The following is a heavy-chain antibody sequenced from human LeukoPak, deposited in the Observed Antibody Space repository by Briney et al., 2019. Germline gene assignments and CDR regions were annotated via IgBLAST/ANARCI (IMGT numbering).Heavy chain of an antibody. CDR3: ARAVGADDAFDI. CDR2: INPNSGGT. Sequence: ASVKVSCKASGYTFTSYGISWVRQAPEQGLEWMGRINPNSGGTNYAQKLQGRVTMTRDTSISTAYMELSRLRSDDTAVYYCARAVGADDAFDIWGQGTMVAVSS. V-gene: IGHV1-2*06. D-gene: IGHD1-26*01. CDR1: GYTFTSYG. J-gene: IGHJ3*02.